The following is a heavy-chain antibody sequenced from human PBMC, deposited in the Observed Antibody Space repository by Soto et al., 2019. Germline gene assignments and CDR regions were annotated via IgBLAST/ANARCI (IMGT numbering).Heavy chain of an antibody. J-gene: IGHJ4*02. CDR3: ARLMHYDSSGYQTRYFDY. CDR2: IYPGDSDT. Sequence: GESLKISCKGSGYSFTSYWIGWVRQMPGKGLEWMGIIYPGDSDTRYSPSFQGQVTISADKSISTAYLQWSSLKASDTAMYYCARLMHYDSSGYQTRYFDYWGQGTLVTVSS. CDR1: GYSFTSYW. D-gene: IGHD3-22*01. V-gene: IGHV5-51*01.